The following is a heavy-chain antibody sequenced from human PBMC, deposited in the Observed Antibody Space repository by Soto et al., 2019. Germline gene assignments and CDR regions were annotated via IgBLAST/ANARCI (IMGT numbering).Heavy chain of an antibody. CDR1: GFTFSSYG. J-gene: IGHJ5*02. Sequence: QVQLVESGGGVVQPGRSLRLSCAASGFTFSSYGMHWVRQAPGKGLEWVAVIWYDGSNKYYADSVKGRFTISRDNSKNTLYLRMDSLRAEDTAVYYCARDKLSGIAAAGTEVNWFDPWGQGTLVTVSS. CDR3: ARDKLSGIAAAGTEVNWFDP. CDR2: IWYDGSNK. V-gene: IGHV3-33*01. D-gene: IGHD6-13*01.